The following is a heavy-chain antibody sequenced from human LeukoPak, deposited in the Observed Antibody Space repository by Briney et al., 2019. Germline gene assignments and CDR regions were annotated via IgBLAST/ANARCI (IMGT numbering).Heavy chain of an antibody. CDR2: ISSSSSYI. V-gene: IGHV3-21*01. Sequence: GGSLRPSCAASGFTFSSYSMDWVRQAPGKGLEWVSSISSSSSYIYYADSVKGRFTISRDNAKNSLYLQMNSLRAEDTAVYYCARDRASCFANCGQGTLVTVSS. D-gene: IGHD2-2*01. J-gene: IGHJ4*02. CDR3: ARDRASCFAN. CDR1: GFTFSSYS.